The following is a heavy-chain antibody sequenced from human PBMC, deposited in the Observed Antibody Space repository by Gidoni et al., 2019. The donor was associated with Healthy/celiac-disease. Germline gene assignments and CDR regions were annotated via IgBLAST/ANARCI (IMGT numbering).Heavy chain of an antibody. D-gene: IGHD3-10*01. Sequence: QITLKESGPTLVKPTQTLTLTCTFSGFSLSTSGVGVGWIRQPPGKALEWLALIYWDDDKRYSPSLKSRLTITKDTSKNQVVLTMTNMDPVDTATYYCAHSMVRGVIPYNWFDPWGQGTLVTVSS. CDR1: GFSLSTSGVG. V-gene: IGHV2-5*02. J-gene: IGHJ5*02. CDR3: AHSMVRGVIPYNWFDP. CDR2: IYWDDDK.